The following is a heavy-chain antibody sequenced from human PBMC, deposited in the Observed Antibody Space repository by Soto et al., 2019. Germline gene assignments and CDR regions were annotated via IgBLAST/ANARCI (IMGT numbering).Heavy chain of an antibody. V-gene: IGHV3-21*01. Sequence: EVQLVESGGGLVKPGGSLRLSCAASGFTFSSYSMNWVRQAPGKGLEWVSPISSSSSYIYYADSVKGRFTISRDNAKNSRYLQMNSLGGEDAAVYYCAEDRGGDVQAFDIWGQGTMVTVSS. J-gene: IGHJ3*02. CDR2: ISSSSSYI. CDR3: AEDRGGDVQAFDI. D-gene: IGHD3-10*01. CDR1: GFTFSSYS.